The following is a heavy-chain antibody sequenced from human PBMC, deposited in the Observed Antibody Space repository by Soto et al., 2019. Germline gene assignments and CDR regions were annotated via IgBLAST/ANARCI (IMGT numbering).Heavy chain of an antibody. CDR2: ISGSGGTT. J-gene: IGHJ4*02. Sequence: EVQLLESGGGLVQPGGSLRLSCAASGFTFSNYAMSWVRQAPGKGLEWVSAISGSGGTTYNADSVKGRFTISRDNSKNTLYLQMDSLRAEDTAVYYCAKFFVGTGGSSGWPWYFDPWGQGTLVTVSS. D-gene: IGHD6-25*01. CDR3: AKFFVGTGGSSGWPWYFDP. CDR1: GFTFSNYA. V-gene: IGHV3-23*01.